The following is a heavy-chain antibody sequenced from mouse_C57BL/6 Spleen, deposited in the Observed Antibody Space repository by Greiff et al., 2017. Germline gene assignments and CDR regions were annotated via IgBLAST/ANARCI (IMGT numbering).Heavy chain of an antibody. D-gene: IGHD2-4*01. CDR3: ARGGLREGFAY. CDR2: ISSGSSTI. Sequence: EVHLVESGGGLVKPGGSLKLSCAASGFTFSDYGMHWVRQAPEKGLEWVAYISSGSSTIYYADTVKGRFTISRDNAKNTLFLQMTSLRSEDTAMYYCARGGLREGFAYWGQGTLVTVSA. J-gene: IGHJ3*01. CDR1: GFTFSDYG. V-gene: IGHV5-17*01.